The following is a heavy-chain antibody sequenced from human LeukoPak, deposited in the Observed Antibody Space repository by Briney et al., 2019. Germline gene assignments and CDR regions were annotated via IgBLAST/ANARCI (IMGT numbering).Heavy chain of an antibody. V-gene: IGHV3-30*03. D-gene: IGHD3-9*01. CDR3: ARTYYDILTGYSDLDY. CDR1: GFTFSSYG. Sequence: GGSLRLSCAASGFTFSSYGMHWVRQAPGKGLEWVAVISYDGSNKYYADSVKGRFTISRDNSKNTLYLQMNSLRAEDTAVYYCARTYYDILTGYSDLDYWGQGTLVTVSS. J-gene: IGHJ4*02. CDR2: ISYDGSNK.